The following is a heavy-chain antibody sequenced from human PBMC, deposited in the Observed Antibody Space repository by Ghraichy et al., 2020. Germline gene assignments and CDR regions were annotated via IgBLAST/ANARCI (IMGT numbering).Heavy chain of an antibody. CDR1: GFGFSSFS. J-gene: IGHJ4*02. CDR3: ASYIY. Sequence: GGSLRLSCAASGFGFSSFSMNWFRQAPEKGLEGVSAISSSGSDIYYADSVKGRFTISRDNAKNSLFLQMNGLSAEDTAVYFCASYIYWGQGILVTVSS. CDR2: ISSSGSDI. V-gene: IGHV3-21*06.